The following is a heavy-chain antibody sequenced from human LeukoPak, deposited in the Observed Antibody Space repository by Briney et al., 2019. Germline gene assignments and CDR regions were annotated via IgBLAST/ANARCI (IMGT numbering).Heavy chain of an antibody. V-gene: IGHV4-59*01. J-gene: IGHJ4*02. CDR2: IYYSGRT. CDR3: ARGYGGNAIDY. D-gene: IGHD4/OR15-4a*01. CDR1: GGSISSYY. Sequence: PSETLSLTCTVSGGSISSYYWSWIRLPPGKGLEWIGYIYYSGRTNYNPSLKSRVTISVDTSKNQFSLKLSSVTAADTAVYYCARGYGGNAIDYWGQGTLVTVSS.